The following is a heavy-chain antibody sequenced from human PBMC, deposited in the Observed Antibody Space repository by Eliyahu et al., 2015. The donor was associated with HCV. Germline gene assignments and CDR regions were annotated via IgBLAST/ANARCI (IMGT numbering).Heavy chain of an antibody. J-gene: IGHJ4*02. D-gene: IGHD3-10*01. CDR1: GFTFSSYW. CDR2: IKQDGSEK. Sequence: EVQLVESGGDLVQPGGSLRLSCAASGFTFSSYWMTWVRQAPGKGLEWVATIKQDGSEKYFVHSVKGRFTISRDNAKTSLFLQMNSLRAEDTAVYYCARADYYGSGSFLFDYWGQGTLVTVSS. V-gene: IGHV3-7*01. CDR3: ARADYYGSGSFLFDY.